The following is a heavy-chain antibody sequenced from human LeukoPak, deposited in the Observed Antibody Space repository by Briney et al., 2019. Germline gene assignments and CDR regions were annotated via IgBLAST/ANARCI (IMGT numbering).Heavy chain of an antibody. CDR1: GYTFTGHY. CDR3: ATVEYVPTVTTEKYFDY. D-gene: IGHD4-17*01. V-gene: IGHV1-18*04. CDR2: IIAYNGNT. Sequence: ASVKVSCKASGYTFTGHYMHWVRQAPEQGLEWMGWIIAYNGNTNYAQKLQGRVTMTTDTSTSTAYMELRSLRSDDTAVYYCATVEYVPTVTTEKYFDYWGQGTLVTVSS. J-gene: IGHJ4*02.